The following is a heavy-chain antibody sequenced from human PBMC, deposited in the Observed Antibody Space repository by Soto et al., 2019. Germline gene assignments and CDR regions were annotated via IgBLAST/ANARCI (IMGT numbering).Heavy chain of an antibody. CDR3: AREDIVVVVAATPGFDP. V-gene: IGHV1-69*08. Sequence: QVQLVQSGAEVKKPGSSVKVSCKASGGTFSSYTISWVRQAPGQGLEWMGRIIPILGIANYAQKFQGRVTITADKSTSTAYMELSSLRSEVTAVYYCAREDIVVVVAATPGFDPWGQGTLVTVSS. D-gene: IGHD2-15*01. J-gene: IGHJ5*02. CDR2: IIPILGIA. CDR1: GGTFSSYT.